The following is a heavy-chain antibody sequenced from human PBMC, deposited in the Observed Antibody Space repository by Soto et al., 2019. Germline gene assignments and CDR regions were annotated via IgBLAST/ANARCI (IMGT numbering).Heavy chain of an antibody. D-gene: IGHD6-13*01. V-gene: IGHV3-33*01. CDR1: GFTFSSYG. CDR2: IWYDGSNK. CDR3: ARDQRVGSSWLYYYYYYGMDV. J-gene: IGHJ6*02. Sequence: QVQLVESGGGVVQPGRSLRLSCAASGFTFSSYGMHWVRQAPGKGLEWVAVIWYDGSNKYYADSVKGRFTISRDNSKNTLYLQMNSLRAEDTAVYYCARDQRVGSSWLYYYYYYGMDVWGQGTTVTVSS.